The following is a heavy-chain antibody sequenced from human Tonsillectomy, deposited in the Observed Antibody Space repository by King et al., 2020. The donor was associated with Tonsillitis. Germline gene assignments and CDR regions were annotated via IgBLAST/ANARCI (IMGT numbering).Heavy chain of an antibody. CDR2: ISGSGDST. CDR1: GFTFSSYA. D-gene: IGHD2-2*01. V-gene: IGHV3-23*04. Sequence: VQLVESGGGLVQPGGSLRLSCAASGFTFSSYAMTWVRQAPGKGLEWVSAISGSGDSTLYADSLKGRFTISRHNSKNPLYLQMKSLRAEDTAVSYCAKDFRGYCSSTSCADWFDPWGQGTLVTVSS. J-gene: IGHJ5*02. CDR3: AKDFRGYCSSTSCADWFDP.